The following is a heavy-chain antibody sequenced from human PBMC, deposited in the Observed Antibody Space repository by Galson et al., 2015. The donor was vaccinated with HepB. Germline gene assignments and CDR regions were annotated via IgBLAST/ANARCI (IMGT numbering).Heavy chain of an antibody. V-gene: IGHV1-2*02. CDR1: GYTFTGYY. Sequence: SVKVSCKASGYTFTGYYMHWVRQAPGQGLEWMGWIKPNSGGTNYAQKFQGRVTMTRDTSISTAYMELRRLRSDDAAGYYCARDYSSGYNDYWGQGTLVTVSS. CDR2: IKPNSGGT. CDR3: ARDYSSGYNDY. D-gene: IGHD6-19*01. J-gene: IGHJ4*02.